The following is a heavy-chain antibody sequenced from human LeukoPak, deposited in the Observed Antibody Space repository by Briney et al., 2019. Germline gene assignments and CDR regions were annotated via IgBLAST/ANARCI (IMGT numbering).Heavy chain of an antibody. D-gene: IGHD6-19*01. CDR1: GFTFSGYA. J-gene: IGHJ4*02. CDR2: ISGSGGST. Sequence: AGGSLRLSCGASGFTFSGYAMSWVRQAPGKGLEWVSGISGSGGSTYYAESVKGRFTISRDNAKNSLYLQMNSLRAEDTAVYYCAREAKQWLASFDYWGQGTLVTVSS. V-gene: IGHV3-23*01. CDR3: AREAKQWLASFDY.